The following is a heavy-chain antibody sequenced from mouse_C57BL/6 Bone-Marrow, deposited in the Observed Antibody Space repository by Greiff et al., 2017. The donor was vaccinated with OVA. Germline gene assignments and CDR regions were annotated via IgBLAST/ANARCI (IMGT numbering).Heavy chain of an antibody. D-gene: IGHD2-2*01. CDR3: ARYKHGYVFFDY. J-gene: IGHJ2*01. CDR1: GFTFTDYY. V-gene: IGHV7-3*01. CDR2: IRNKANGYTP. Sequence: EVKLVESGGGLVQPGGSLSLSCAASGFTFTDYYMSWVRQPPGKALEWLGFIRNKANGYTPEYSSSVKGRFTISRDNSQSILYLQMNALRAEDSATYYCARYKHGYVFFDYWGQGTTLTVSS.